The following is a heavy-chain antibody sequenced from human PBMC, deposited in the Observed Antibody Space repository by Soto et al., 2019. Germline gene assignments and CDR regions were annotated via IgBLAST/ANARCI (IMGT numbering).Heavy chain of an antibody. Sequence: GGSLRLSCAASGFTFSSYGMHWVRQAPGKGLEWVAVISYDGSNKYYADSVKGRFTISRDNSKNTLYLQMNSLRAEDTAVYYCAKWKVDYGSFISYGMDVWGQGTTVTVSS. CDR2: ISYDGSNK. V-gene: IGHV3-30*18. CDR1: GFTFSSYG. D-gene: IGHD4-17*01. CDR3: AKWKVDYGSFISYGMDV. J-gene: IGHJ6*02.